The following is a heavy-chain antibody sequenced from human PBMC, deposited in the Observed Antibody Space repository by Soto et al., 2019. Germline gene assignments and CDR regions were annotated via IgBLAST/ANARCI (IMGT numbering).Heavy chain of an antibody. V-gene: IGHV1-8*02. J-gene: IGHJ5*02. CDR1: GFTLLNDY. CDR3: ARGLIRFTGRFDP. D-gene: IGHD3-3*01. Sequence: ASVKVSCKASGFTLLNDYIHWVRQAPRQGLEWMGWMNPNSGNTGYAQKFQGRVTMTRNTSISTAYMELSSLRSEDTAVYYCARGLIRFTGRFDPWGQGTLVTVSS. CDR2: MNPNSGNT.